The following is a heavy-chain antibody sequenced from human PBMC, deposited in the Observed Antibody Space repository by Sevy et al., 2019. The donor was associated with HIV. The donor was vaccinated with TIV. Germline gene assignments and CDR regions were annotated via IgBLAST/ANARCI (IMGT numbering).Heavy chain of an antibody. CDR3: ARRNDFDI. V-gene: IGHV4-59*08. Sequence: SETLSLTCTVSGGSINSDHWNWIRQPPGKGLEWIGYVYYTGGTNYNPSLKNRITISVDRTKNQFSLKLTSVTAADTALYSSARRNDFDIWGQGTMVSVSS. CDR1: GGSINSDH. CDR2: VYYTGGT. J-gene: IGHJ3*02.